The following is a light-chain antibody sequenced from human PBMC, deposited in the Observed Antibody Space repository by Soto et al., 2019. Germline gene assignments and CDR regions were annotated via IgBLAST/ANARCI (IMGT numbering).Light chain of an antibody. J-gene: IGKJ1*01. Sequence: EIVLTQSPGTLSLSPGERATLSCRASQSVNNNYLTWYQQKVGQAPRLLIYGASSRATGIPDRFSGSGSGTDFTLTISRLEPEDFAVYYWQQYGTSPWTFGQGTKVEI. CDR3: QQYGTSPWT. V-gene: IGKV3-20*01. CDR1: QSVNNNY. CDR2: GAS.